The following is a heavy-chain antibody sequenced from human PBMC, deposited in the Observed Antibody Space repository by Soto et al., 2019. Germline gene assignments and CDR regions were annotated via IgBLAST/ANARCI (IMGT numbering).Heavy chain of an antibody. D-gene: IGHD3-16*01. CDR2: INPSGGST. J-gene: IGHJ5*02. CDR3: VRGYYDFDH. Sequence: QVQLVQSGAEVKKPGASVKVSCKASGYTFTSHYMHWVRQAPGQGLEWMGIINPSGGSTSYAQNFQGSVTMTRDTSTSTVYLELSSLRSEDTAVYYCVRGYYDFDHWGQGTLVTVSS. CDR1: GYTFTSHY. V-gene: IGHV1-46*01.